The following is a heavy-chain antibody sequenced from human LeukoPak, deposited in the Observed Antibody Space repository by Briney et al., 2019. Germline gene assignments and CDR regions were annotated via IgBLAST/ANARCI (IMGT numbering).Heavy chain of an antibody. CDR2: INDSGST. CDR1: GGSFGGYY. CDR3: ARGVEIFYYFDY. J-gene: IGHJ4*02. D-gene: IGHD5-24*01. Sequence: SETLSLTCAVYGGSFGGYYWSWIRQPPGKGLEWIGEINDSGSTNYNPSLKSRVTISVDTSKNQFSLKLSSVTAADTAVYYCARGVEIFYYFDYWGQGTLVTVSS. V-gene: IGHV4-34*01.